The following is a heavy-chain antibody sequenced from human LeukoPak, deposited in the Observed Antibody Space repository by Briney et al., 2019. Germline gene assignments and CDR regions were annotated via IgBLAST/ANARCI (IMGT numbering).Heavy chain of an antibody. Sequence: GGSLRLSCAASGFTVSSNYMSWVRQAPGKGLEWVSVIYSGGSTYYADSVKGRFTISRDNSKNTLYLQMNSLRAEDTAVYYCAGDRGDGYNSRPYYYYYGMDVWGQGTTVTVSS. CDR3: AGDRGDGYNSRPYYYYYGMDV. D-gene: IGHD5-24*01. V-gene: IGHV3-53*01. CDR1: GFTVSSNY. J-gene: IGHJ6*02. CDR2: IYSGGST.